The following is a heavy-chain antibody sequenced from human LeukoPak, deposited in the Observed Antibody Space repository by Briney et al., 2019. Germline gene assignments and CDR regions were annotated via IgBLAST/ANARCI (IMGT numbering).Heavy chain of an antibody. V-gene: IGHV1-8*01. CDR1: GSTFTSYD. CDR3: VSPGVYYDSSGYFPFDY. CDR2: MSPNSGNT. D-gene: IGHD3-22*01. J-gene: IGHJ4*02. Sequence: ASVKVSCKASGSTFTSYDINWVRQATGQGLEWMGRMSPNSGNTGYAQKFQGRVTMTRNTSIRTAYMELSSLRSEDTAVYYCVSPGVYYDSSGYFPFDYWGQGTLVTVSS.